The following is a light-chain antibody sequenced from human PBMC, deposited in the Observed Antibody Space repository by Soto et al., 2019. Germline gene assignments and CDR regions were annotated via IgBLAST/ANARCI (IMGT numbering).Light chain of an antibody. CDR1: QSVVDSY. J-gene: IGKJ1*01. CDR2: GAS. Sequence: EIVLTHSPGTLSLSPGERATLSCRASQSVVDSYLAWYQQKPGQAPRLLIHGASWRATAIPDRFTGSGSGTDFTLTISRLEPEDFAVYYCQQYGNSPTFGQGTKVDI. V-gene: IGKV3-20*01. CDR3: QQYGNSPT.